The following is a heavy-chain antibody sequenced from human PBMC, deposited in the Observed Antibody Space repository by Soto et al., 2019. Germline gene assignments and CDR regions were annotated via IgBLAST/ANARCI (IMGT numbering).Heavy chain of an antibody. V-gene: IGHV1-18*04. J-gene: IGHJ4*02. CDR1: GYVFISYG. CDR2: ISAYTGKA. D-gene: IGHD3-10*01. Sequence: QVQLVQSGPEVKKPGASVKVSCKTSGYVFISYGITWVRQAPGHGLEWVGWISAYTGKADYAQKFQGRVTMATETSTRTAFLELWSLRSDDTAVYYCARDQRYYGSGSYYSDSWGQGTLVTVSS. CDR3: ARDQRYYGSGSYYSDS.